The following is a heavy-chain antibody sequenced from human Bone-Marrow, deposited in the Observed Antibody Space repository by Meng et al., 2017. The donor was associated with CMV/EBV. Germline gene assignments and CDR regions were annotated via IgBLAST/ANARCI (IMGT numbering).Heavy chain of an antibody. V-gene: IGHV1-2*02. CDR3: ARSGDYDFWSGYSTDAFDI. CDR2: INPNSGGT. CDR1: GYTFTGYY. D-gene: IGHD3-3*01. J-gene: IGHJ3*02. Sequence: ASVNVSCKASGYTFTGYYMHWVRQAPGQGLEWMGWINPNSGGTNYAQKFPGRVTMTRDTSISTAYMELSRLRYDVTAVYYFARSGDYDFWSGYSTDAFDIWGQGTMVTVSS.